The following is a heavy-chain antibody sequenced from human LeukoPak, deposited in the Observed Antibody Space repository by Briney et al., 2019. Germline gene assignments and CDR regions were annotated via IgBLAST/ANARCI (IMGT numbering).Heavy chain of an antibody. CDR3: ANREYHLPALY. Sequence: PGRSLRLSCAASGFTFSTYGMHWVRQAPGKGLEWVAVISYDGSNKYYADSVKGRFTISRDNSKNTLNLQMNSLRAEDTAVYYCANREYHLPALYWGQGTLVTVSS. V-gene: IGHV3-30*18. CDR1: GFTFSTYG. D-gene: IGHD2-2*01. CDR2: ISYDGSNK. J-gene: IGHJ4*02.